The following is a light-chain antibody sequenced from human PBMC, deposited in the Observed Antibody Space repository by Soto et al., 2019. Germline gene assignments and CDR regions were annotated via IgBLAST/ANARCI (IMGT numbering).Light chain of an antibody. J-gene: IGKJ2*01. CDR2: DAS. CDR3: QQRSNWPPA. Sequence: EIVLTQSPATLSLSPGERATLSCRASQSVSSYLAWYQQKPGQAPRLLIYDASNRATGIPARFSGSGSGTDVTLPISSLEPEDFAVYYCQQRSNWPPAFGQGTKLEIK. CDR1: QSVSSY. V-gene: IGKV3-11*01.